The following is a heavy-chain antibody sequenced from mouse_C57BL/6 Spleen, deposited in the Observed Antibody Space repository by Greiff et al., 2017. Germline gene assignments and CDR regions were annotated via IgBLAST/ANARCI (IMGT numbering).Heavy chain of an antibody. CDR2: IHPNSGST. CDR3: ARSRYSNLNYAMDY. V-gene: IGHV1-64*01. CDR1: GYTFTSYW. J-gene: IGHJ4*01. D-gene: IGHD2-5*01. Sequence: VQLQQPGAELVKPGASVKLSCKASGYTFTSYWMHWVKQRPGQGLEWIGMIHPNSGSTNYNEKFKSKATLTVDKSSSTAYMQLSSLTSEDSAVYYCARSRYSNLNYAMDYWGQGTSVTVSS.